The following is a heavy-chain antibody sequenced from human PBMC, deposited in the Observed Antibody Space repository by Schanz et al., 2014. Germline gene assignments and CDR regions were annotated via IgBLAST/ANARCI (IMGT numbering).Heavy chain of an antibody. CDR3: ARDRQQLVGRIGYYYGMDV. V-gene: IGHV3-30*02. D-gene: IGHD6-13*01. Sequence: VRLVESGGGVAQPGGSLRLSCAASGFSFSGYGMHWVRQAPGKGLEWVAYIRFDASAKYYGDSVEGRFTISRDNAKNTLYLQMNSLRAEDTAIYYCARDRQQLVGRIGYYYGMDVWGQGTTVTVSS. J-gene: IGHJ6*02. CDR2: IRFDASAK. CDR1: GFSFSGYG.